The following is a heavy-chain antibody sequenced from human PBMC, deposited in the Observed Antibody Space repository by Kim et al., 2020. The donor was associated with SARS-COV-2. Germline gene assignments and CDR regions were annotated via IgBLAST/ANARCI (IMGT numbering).Heavy chain of an antibody. CDR3: ARLQWQTPGRLMTTVITRVAYDFDF. CDR1: GGSISSSNW. CDR2: IYHSGPT. J-gene: IGHJ4*02. D-gene: IGHD4-17*01. V-gene: IGHV4-4*02. Sequence: SETLSLTCAVSGGSISSSNWWSWVRQPLGKGLEWIGEIYHSGPTNYNPSLKSRVTISLDKSKNQFSLKLSSVTAADTAVYYCARLQWQTPGRLMTTVITRVAYDFDFRGQGTLVTVSS.